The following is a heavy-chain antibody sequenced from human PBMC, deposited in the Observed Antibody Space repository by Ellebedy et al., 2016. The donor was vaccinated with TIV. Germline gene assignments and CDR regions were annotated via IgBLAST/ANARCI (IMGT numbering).Heavy chain of an antibody. CDR2: SYHSGST. CDR1: GGSISSSNW. Sequence: MPSETLSLTCAVSGGSISSSNWWSWVRQPPGKGLEWIGESYHSGSTNYNPSLKSRVTISVDKSKNQFSLKLSSVTAADTAVYYCARALGYSSGWYYFDYWGQGTLVTVSS. V-gene: IGHV4-4*02. CDR3: ARALGYSSGWYYFDY. J-gene: IGHJ4*02. D-gene: IGHD6-19*01.